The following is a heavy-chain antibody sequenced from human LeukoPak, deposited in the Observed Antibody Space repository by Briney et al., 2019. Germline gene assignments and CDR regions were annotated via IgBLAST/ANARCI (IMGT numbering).Heavy chain of an antibody. J-gene: IGHJ4*02. CDR1: GFTFCSYD. D-gene: IGHD2-15*01. CDR3: ARGPAGYCSGGSCYFDY. CDR2: IGTAGDT. Sequence: TGGSLRLSCAASGFTFCSYDMHWVRQATGKGLEWVSAIGTAGDTYYPGSVKGRFTISRENAKNSLYLQMNSLRAGDTAVYYCARGPAGYCSGGSCYFDYWGQGTLVTVSS. V-gene: IGHV3-13*01.